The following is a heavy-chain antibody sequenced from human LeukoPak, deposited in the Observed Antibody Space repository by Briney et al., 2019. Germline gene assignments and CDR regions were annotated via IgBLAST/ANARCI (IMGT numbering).Heavy chain of an antibody. D-gene: IGHD1-26*01. CDR3: ARDKGVERLGGVYFDS. J-gene: IGHJ4*02. CDR2: THHSGAT. V-gene: IGHV4-4*07. CDR1: GDSLNTYY. Sequence: SETLSLTCTVSGDSLNTYYWDWIRQPAGKGLEWIVRTHHSGATNYNPSLKSRVTMSVDTSKNQFSLILRSVTAADTAVYYCARDKGVERLGGVYFDSWGQGTLVIVSS.